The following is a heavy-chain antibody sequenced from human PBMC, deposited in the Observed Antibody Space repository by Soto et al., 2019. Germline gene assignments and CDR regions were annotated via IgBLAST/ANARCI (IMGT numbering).Heavy chain of an antibody. CDR1: GYTFTSYD. J-gene: IGHJ6*03. V-gene: IGHV1-8*01. Sequence: GASVKVSCKASGYTFTSYDINWVRQATGQGLEWMGWMNPNSGNTGYAQKFQGRVTMTRNTSISTAYMELGSLRSEDTAVYYCARRKGTGWSGYDSDYYYMDVWGKGTTVTVSS. D-gene: IGHD5-12*01. CDR3: ARRKGTGWSGYDSDYYYMDV. CDR2: MNPNSGNT.